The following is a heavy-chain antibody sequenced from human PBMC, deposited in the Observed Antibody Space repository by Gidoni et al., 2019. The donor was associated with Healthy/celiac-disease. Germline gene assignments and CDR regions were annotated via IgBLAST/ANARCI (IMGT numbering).Heavy chain of an antibody. CDR3: AKGLGGTVTTRHYYYYGMDV. CDR1: GFTFADYA. V-gene: IGHV3-9*01. CDR2: ISWNSGSI. D-gene: IGHD4-17*01. Sequence: EVQLVESGGGLVQPGRSLRLSCAASGFTFADYAMHWVRQAPGKGLAWVSGISWNSGSIGYADSVKGRFTISRDNAKNSLYLQMNSLRAEDTALYYCAKGLGGTVTTRHYYYYGMDVWGQGTTVTVSS. J-gene: IGHJ6*02.